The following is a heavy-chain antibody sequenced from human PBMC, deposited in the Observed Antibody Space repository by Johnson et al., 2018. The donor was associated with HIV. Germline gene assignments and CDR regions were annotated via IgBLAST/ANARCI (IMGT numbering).Heavy chain of an antibody. CDR2: IAWNGATT. J-gene: IGHJ3*02. D-gene: IGHD1-26*01. Sequence: VQLVESGGGVVRPGESLRLSCAASGFTFDEHGMSWVRQAPGKGLEWVSGIAWNGATTGYADSVKGRFTISRDNAKNSLYLQMNSLRAEDTALYYCAKGLGWELLTHDAFDIWGQGTMVTVSS. CDR3: AKGLGWELLTHDAFDI. V-gene: IGHV3-20*04. CDR1: GFTFDEHG.